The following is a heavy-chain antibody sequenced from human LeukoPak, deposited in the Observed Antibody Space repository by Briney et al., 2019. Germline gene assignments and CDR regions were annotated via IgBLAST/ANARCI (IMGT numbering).Heavy chain of an antibody. CDR3: ARQSSSWYRLFYYYYMDV. J-gene: IGHJ6*03. Sequence: SETLSLTCTVSGGSLSPYYWGWIRQPPGKGLEWIGSIYYSGSTYYNPSLKSRVTISVDTSKNQFSLKLSSVTAADTAVYYCARQSSSWYRLFYYYYMDVWGKGTTVTISS. V-gene: IGHV4-39*01. D-gene: IGHD6-13*01. CDR1: GGSLSPYY. CDR2: IYYSGST.